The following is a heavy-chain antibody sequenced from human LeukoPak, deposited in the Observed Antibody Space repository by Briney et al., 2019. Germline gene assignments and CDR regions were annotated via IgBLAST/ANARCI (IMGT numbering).Heavy chain of an antibody. D-gene: IGHD3-10*01. J-gene: IGHJ6*03. V-gene: IGHV1-2*02. CDR2: IKANNGYT. CDR3: AREIIRGRGYYYYYMDV. Sequence: ASVKVSCKASGYSFTDYFIHWVRQAPGQGLEWMGWIKANNGYTNYAQKFQGRVTMTRDTSITTAYMDLSRLTSDDAAVYYCAREIIRGRGYYYYYMDVWGIGTTVTISS. CDR1: GYSFTDYF.